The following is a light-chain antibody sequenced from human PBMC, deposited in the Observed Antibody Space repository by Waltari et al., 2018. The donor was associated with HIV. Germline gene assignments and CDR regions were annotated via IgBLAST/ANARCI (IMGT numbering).Light chain of an antibody. CDR1: QSVSSN. V-gene: IGKV3-15*01. CDR2: GAS. CDR3: QQYNNWPPLMYT. J-gene: IGKJ2*01. Sequence: EIVMTQSPATRSVSPGERATLSCRASQSVSSNLAWYQQKPGQAPRLLIYGASTRATGIPARFSGSGSGTEFTLTISSLQSEDFAVYYCQQYNNWPPLMYTFGQGTKLEIK.